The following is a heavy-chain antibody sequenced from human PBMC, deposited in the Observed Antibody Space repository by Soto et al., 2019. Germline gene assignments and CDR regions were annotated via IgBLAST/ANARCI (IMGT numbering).Heavy chain of an antibody. CDR3: AKVPQWVLRYHDWFFDY. J-gene: IGHJ4*02. CDR1: GFSFSNSA. V-gene: IGHV3-23*01. Sequence: EVQLLESGGGLVQPGGSLRLSCAVSGFSFSNSAMTWVRQAPGKGLEWVSGISGSGDITYNTDSVKGRFAISRDTCKNVGYLKMRSLRAEDTAVYYCAKVPQWVLRYHDWFFDYWGQGPLVTVSS. D-gene: IGHD3-9*01. CDR2: ISGSGDIT.